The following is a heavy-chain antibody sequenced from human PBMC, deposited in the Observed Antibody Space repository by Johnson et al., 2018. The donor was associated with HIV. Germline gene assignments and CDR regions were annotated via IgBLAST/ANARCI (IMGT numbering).Heavy chain of an antibody. Sequence: QVQLVESGGGVVQPGKSLRLSCAASGFTFTKYGMHWVRQAPGKGLEWVAVISYDGSYKYSADSLEGRFTVSRDNSRNTLYLQMNSLRAEDTAVYYCAGQYSSSWYLNSDAFDIWGQGTMVTVSS. V-gene: IGHV3-30*03. D-gene: IGHD6-13*01. J-gene: IGHJ3*02. CDR2: ISYDGSYK. CDR3: AGQYSSSWYLNSDAFDI. CDR1: GFTFTKYG.